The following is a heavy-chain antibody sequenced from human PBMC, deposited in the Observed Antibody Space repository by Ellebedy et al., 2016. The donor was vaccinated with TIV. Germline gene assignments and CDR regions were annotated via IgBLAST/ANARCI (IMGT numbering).Heavy chain of an antibody. V-gene: IGHV3-11*01. D-gene: IGHD2-21*02. CDR3: ASCAYCGGDSEIDY. CDR2: ISSSGSTI. Sequence: GGSLRLSCAASGFTFSDYYMSWIRQAPGKGLEWVSYISSSGSTIYYADSVKGRFTISRDNAKNSLYLQMNSLRAEDTAVYYCASCAYCGGDSEIDYWGQGTLVTVSS. J-gene: IGHJ4*02. CDR1: GFTFSDYY.